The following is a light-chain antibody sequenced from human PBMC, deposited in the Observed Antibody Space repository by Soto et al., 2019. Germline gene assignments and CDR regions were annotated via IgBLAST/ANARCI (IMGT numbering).Light chain of an antibody. CDR2: DAS. CDR1: QGISSR. J-gene: IGKJ1*01. CDR3: QQANSFPWT. Sequence: DIQMTQSPSSVSASVGDRVTITCRASQGISSRLAWYQQKPGKAPKLLIYDASNLESGVPSRFSGSGSGTDFTLTISSLQPEDFANYYGQQANSFPWTFGQGTKVETK. V-gene: IGKV1-12*01.